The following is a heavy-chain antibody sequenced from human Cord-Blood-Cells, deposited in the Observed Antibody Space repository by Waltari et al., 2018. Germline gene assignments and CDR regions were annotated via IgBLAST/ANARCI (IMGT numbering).Heavy chain of an antibody. V-gene: IGHV3-21*01. Sequence: EVQLVESGGGLVKPGGSLRLSCAASGFTFSSYSMNWVRQAPGKGLEWVSSISSSSSYIYYADSVKGRFTISRDNAKNSLYLQMNSLGAEDTAVYYCARDSSSSWYYYYYGMDVWGQGTTVTVSS. CDR3: ARDSSSSWYYYYYGMDV. CDR1: GFTFSSYS. J-gene: IGHJ6*02. D-gene: IGHD6-13*01. CDR2: ISSSSSYI.